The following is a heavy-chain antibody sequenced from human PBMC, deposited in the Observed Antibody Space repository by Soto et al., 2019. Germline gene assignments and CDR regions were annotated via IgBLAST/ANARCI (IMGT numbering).Heavy chain of an antibody. CDR1: GFTFSNYA. CDR3: GRGLPGWFDP. CDR2: ISSSGDNT. V-gene: IGHV3-23*01. Sequence: PGGSLRLSCAASGFTFSNYAMSWVRQAPGKGLEWVSGISSSGDNTYYAEFVKGRFSISRDNSKNTLYLQMNSLGAEDTAVYYCGRGLPGWFDPWGQGTLVTVSS. J-gene: IGHJ5*02.